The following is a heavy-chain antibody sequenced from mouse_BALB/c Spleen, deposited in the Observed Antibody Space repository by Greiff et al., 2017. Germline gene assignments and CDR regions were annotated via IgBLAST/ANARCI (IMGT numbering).Heavy chain of an antibody. CDR1: GYTFTSYW. CDR2: INPSNGRT. CDR3: AGSFTTASYYYAMDY. V-gene: IGHV1S81*02. D-gene: IGHD1-2*01. Sequence: VQLQEPGAELVKPGASVKLSCKASGYTFTSYWMHWVKQRPGQGLEWIGEINPSNGRTNYNEKFKSKATLTVDKSSSTAYMQLSSLTSEDSAVYYCAGSFTTASYYYAMDYWGQGTSVTVSS. J-gene: IGHJ4*01.